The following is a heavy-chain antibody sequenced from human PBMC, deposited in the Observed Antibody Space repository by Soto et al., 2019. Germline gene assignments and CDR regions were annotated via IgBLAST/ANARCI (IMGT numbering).Heavy chain of an antibody. J-gene: IGHJ6*02. CDR1: GYTFTSYG. CDR2: ISAYNGNT. D-gene: IGHD6-13*01. Sequence: ASVKVSCKASGYTFTSYGISWVRQAPGQGLEWMGWISAYNGNTNYAQKLQGRVTMTTDTSTSTAYMELRSLRSDDTAVYYCARVDSSSWYRLNYYYYYGMDVWGQGTTVTVSS. CDR3: ARVDSSSWYRLNYYYYYGMDV. V-gene: IGHV1-18*04.